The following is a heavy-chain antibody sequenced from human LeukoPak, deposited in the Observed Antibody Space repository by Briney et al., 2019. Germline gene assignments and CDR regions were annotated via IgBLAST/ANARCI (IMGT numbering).Heavy chain of an antibody. CDR2: ISSSGSTI. Sequence: GGSLRLSCAASGFTFSSYEMNWVRQAPGKGLEWVSYISSSGSTIYYADSVKGRFTISRDNSKNTLYLQMNSLRAEDTAVYYCARVRRGYCSGGSCYSDYWGQGTLVTVSS. J-gene: IGHJ4*02. CDR3: ARVRRGYCSGGSCYSDY. V-gene: IGHV3-48*03. CDR1: GFTFSSYE. D-gene: IGHD2-15*01.